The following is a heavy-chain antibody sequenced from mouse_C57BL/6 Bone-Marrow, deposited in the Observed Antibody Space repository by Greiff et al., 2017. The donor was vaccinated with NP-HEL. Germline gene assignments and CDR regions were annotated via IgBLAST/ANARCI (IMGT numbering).Heavy chain of an antibody. V-gene: IGHV5-12*01. CDR2: ISNGGGST. CDR3: ARVGKGAMDY. J-gene: IGHJ4*01. CDR1: GFTFSDYY. Sequence: EVKLQESGGGLVQPGGSLKLSCAASGFTFSDYYMYWVRQTPEKRLEWVAYISNGGGSTYYPDTVKGRFTISRDNAKNTLYLQMSRLKSEDTAMYYCARVGKGAMDYWGQGTSVTVSS.